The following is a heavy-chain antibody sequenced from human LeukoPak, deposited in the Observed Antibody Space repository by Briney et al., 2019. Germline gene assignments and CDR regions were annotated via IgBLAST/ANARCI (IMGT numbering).Heavy chain of an antibody. J-gene: IGHJ4*02. CDR3: ARDRHYYDSSDSKGVMGH. Sequence: GASVKVSCKASGYTFTSYHMHWVRQAPGQGLEWMGIINPSGGSTSYAQKFQGRVTLTRDMSTSTVYMELGSLTSEDTAVYYCARDRHYYDSSDSKGVMGHWGQGTPVTVSS. CDR1: GYTFTSYH. V-gene: IGHV1-46*01. D-gene: IGHD3-22*01. CDR2: INPSGGST.